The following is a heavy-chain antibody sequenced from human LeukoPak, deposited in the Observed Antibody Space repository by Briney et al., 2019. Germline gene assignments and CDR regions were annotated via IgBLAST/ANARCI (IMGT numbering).Heavy chain of an antibody. CDR2: INSDGSST. J-gene: IGHJ4*02. CDR1: GFTFSSYW. Sequence: PGGSLRLSCAASGFTFSSYWMHWVRQAPGKGLEWVSRINSDGSSTSYADSVKGRFTISRDNAKNTLYLQMNSLRAEDTAVYYCARARLAVAGYDYWGQGTLVTVSS. D-gene: IGHD6-19*01. CDR3: ARARLAVAGYDY. V-gene: IGHV3-74*01.